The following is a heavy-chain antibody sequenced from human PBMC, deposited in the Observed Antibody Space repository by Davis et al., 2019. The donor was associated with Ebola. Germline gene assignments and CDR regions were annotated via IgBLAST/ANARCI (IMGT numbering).Heavy chain of an antibody. CDR3: AKVPYSSSWYALDY. J-gene: IGHJ4*02. D-gene: IGHD6-13*01. CDR1: GFTLNNAW. V-gene: IGHV3-23*01. CDR2: ISGSGGNT. Sequence: GESLKISCVASGFTLNNAWMNWVRQAPGKGLEWVSGISGSGGNTHYAQSVKGRFTISRDSSKNMLYLQMNSLRAEDTAVYYCAKVPYSSSWYALDYWGQGTLVTVSS.